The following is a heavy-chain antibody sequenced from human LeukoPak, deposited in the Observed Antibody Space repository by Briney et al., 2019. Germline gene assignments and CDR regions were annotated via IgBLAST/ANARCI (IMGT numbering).Heavy chain of an antibody. Sequence: GGSLRLSCAASRFTFSNYGMHWVRLAPGKGLEWVATIWYDGSKKFYVDSVKGRFTISRDNSKKMLYLQMNNLRAEDTAVYYCARGGSGYGDYSYFFGLDVWGQGTTVTVSS. J-gene: IGHJ6*02. V-gene: IGHV3-33*01. CDR1: RFTFSNYG. CDR3: ARGGSGYGDYSYFFGLDV. CDR2: IWYDGSKK. D-gene: IGHD5-12*01.